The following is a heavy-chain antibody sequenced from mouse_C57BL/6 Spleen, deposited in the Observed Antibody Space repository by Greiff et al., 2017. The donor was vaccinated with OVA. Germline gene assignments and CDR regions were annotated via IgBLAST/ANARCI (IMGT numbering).Heavy chain of an antibody. Sequence: QVQLQQPGAELVRPGSSVKLSCKASGYTFTSYWMDWVKQRPGQGLEWIGNIYPSDSETHYNQKFKDKATLTVDKSSSTAYMQISSLTSEDSAVYYCARKRLYDGYFAYWGQGTLVTVSA. V-gene: IGHV1-61*01. CDR3: ARKRLYDGYFAY. D-gene: IGHD2-3*01. J-gene: IGHJ3*01. CDR1: GYTFTSYW. CDR2: IYPSDSET.